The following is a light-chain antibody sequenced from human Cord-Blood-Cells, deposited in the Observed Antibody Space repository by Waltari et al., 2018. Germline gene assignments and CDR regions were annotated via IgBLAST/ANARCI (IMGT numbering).Light chain of an antibody. CDR3: SSYTSSSPWV. V-gene: IGLV2-14*01. Sequence: SALTQPTSVSGSPGQSIHISFTGTSSDVGGYNYGSWYQQHPGKAPKLMIYDVSNRPSGVSNRFSGSKSGNSASLTSSGRQAEDEADYYCSSYTSSSPWVFGGGTKLTVL. CDR1: SSDVGGYNY. J-gene: IGLJ3*02. CDR2: DVS.